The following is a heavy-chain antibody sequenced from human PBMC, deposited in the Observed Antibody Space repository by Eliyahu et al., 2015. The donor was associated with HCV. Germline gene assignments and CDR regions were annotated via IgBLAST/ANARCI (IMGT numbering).Heavy chain of an antibody. CDR3: AKDELRVAATPYWFDP. D-gene: IGHD2-15*01. V-gene: IGHV3-23*01. Sequence: EVQLLESGGGLVQPGGSLXLSCXASGXXFXXXAMSWVRQAPGKGLEWVSAISGSGGSTYYADSVKGRFTISRDNSKNTLYLQMNSLRAEDTAVYYCAKDELRVAATPYWFDPWGQGTLVTVSS. CDR1: GXXFXXXA. J-gene: IGHJ5*02. CDR2: ISGSGGST.